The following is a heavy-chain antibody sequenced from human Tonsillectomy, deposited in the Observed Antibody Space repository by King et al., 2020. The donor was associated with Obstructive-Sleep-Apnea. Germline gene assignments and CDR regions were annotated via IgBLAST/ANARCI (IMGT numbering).Heavy chain of an antibody. D-gene: IGHD6-19*01. Sequence: HVQLVESGGGVVQPGGSLRLSCAASGLIFSSYAMHWVRQAPGKGLEWVAFIRYDGSEEDYADSVKGRFTISRDNSKNTLYLQMNSLRVEDTAVYYCAKGGIAVAGRLDYFDYWGQGTLVTVSS. J-gene: IGHJ4*02. CDR2: IRYDGSEE. V-gene: IGHV3-30*02. CDR3: AKGGIAVAGRLDYFDY. CDR1: GLIFSSYA.